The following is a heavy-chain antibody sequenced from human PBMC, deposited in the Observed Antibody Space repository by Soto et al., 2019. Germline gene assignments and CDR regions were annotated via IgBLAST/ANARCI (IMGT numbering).Heavy chain of an antibody. CDR2: INHSGST. CDR3: ASRATTSWFDP. CDR1: GGSFSGYY. D-gene: IGHD4-17*01. V-gene: IGHV4-34*01. Sequence: PSETLSLTCAVYGGSFSGYYWSWIRQPPGEGLEWIGEINHSGSTNYNPSLKSRVTISVDTSKNQFSLKLSSVTAADTAVYYCASRATTSWFDPWGQGTLVTVSS. J-gene: IGHJ5*02.